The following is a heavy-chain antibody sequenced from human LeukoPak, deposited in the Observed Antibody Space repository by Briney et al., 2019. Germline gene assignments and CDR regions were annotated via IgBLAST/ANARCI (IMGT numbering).Heavy chain of an antibody. CDR2: IYYSGST. D-gene: IGHD3-3*01. CDR1: GGSISSYY. J-gene: IGHJ4*02. CDR3: ASRSSIWSGYQDTLYYFDS. Sequence: SETLSLTCTVSGGSISSYYWSWIRQPPGRRLEWIGHIYYSGSTNYNPSLKSRVTIPVDTSKNQFSLKLSSVTAADTAVYYCASRSSIWSGYQDTLYYFDSWGQGTLVTVSS. V-gene: IGHV4-59*01.